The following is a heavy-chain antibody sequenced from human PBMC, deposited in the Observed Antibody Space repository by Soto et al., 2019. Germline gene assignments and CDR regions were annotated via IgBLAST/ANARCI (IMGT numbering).Heavy chain of an antibody. Sequence: EVQVVESGGGLVQPGGSLRLSCAASGFTFSNSWMAWVRQAPGKGLEWVAHIKQDGSVMFYVDSVKGRFTISRDNAKNSQYLQMNHMSADDTAVYYYGTGHSGIGGQGTLVTVP. CDR3: GTGHSGI. J-gene: IGHJ4*02. D-gene: IGHD6-13*01. V-gene: IGHV3-7*01. CDR2: IKQDGSVM. CDR1: GFTFSNSW.